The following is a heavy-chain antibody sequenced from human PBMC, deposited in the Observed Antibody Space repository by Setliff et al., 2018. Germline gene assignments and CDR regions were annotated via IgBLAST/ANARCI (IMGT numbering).Heavy chain of an antibody. D-gene: IGHD1-26*01. CDR3: AKELEATTYYYYYYGMDV. V-gene: IGHV3-23*01. CDR1: GFTFSTHS. CDR2: ISGSGGST. Sequence: PGGSLRLSCAASGFTFSTHSMNWVRQAPGKGLEWVSAISGSGGSTYYADSVKGRFTISRDNSKNTLYLQMNSLRAEDTAVYYCAKELEATTYYYYYYGMDVWGQGTTVTVSS. J-gene: IGHJ6*02.